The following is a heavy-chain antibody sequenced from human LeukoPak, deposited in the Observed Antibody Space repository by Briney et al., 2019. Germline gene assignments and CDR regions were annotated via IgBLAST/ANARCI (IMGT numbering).Heavy chain of an antibody. Sequence: ASVKVSCKASGYTFTSYGISWVRQAPGQGLEGMGWISAYNGNTNYAQKLQGRVTMTTDTSTSTAYMELRSLRSDDTAVYYCARDRGVITTEYFQHWGQGTLVTVSS. CDR1: GYTFTSYG. J-gene: IGHJ1*01. V-gene: IGHV1-18*01. CDR3: ARDRGVITTEYFQH. CDR2: ISAYNGNT. D-gene: IGHD3-10*01.